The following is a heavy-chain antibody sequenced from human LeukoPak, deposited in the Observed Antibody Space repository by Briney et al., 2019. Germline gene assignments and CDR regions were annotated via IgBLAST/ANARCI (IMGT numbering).Heavy chain of an antibody. J-gene: IGHJ6*02. CDR2: VSAYNGNT. CDR3: ARDGYCSSTSCYGYYYYYGMDV. CDR1: GYTFTSYG. Sequence: ASVKVSCKASGYTFTSYGISWVRQAPGQGLEWMGWVSAYNGNTNYAQKLQGRVTMTTDTSTSTAYMELRSLRSDDTAVYYCARDGYCSSTSCYGYYYYYGMDVWGPGTTVTVSS. D-gene: IGHD2-2*03. V-gene: IGHV1-18*01.